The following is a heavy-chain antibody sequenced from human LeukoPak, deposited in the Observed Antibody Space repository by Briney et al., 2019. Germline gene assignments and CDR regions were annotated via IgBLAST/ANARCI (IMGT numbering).Heavy chain of an antibody. CDR3: ARGAGGIQLWFFDP. CDR2: IKQDGSEK. V-gene: IGHV3-7*01. D-gene: IGHD5-18*01. CDR1: GFTFSVYW. J-gene: IGHJ5*02. Sequence: PGGSLRLSCAASGFTFSVYWMSWVRQAPGKGLEWVANIKQDGSEKYYVDSVKGRFTISRDNAKNSLYLQMNSLRAEDSAVYYCARGAGGIQLWFFDPWGQGTLVTVSS.